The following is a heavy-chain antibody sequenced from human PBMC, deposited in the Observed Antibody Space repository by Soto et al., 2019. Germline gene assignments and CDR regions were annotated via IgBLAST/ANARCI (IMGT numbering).Heavy chain of an antibody. J-gene: IGHJ4*02. D-gene: IGHD1-26*01. CDR1: GFAFGSYA. Sequence: GGSLRLSCEAFGFAFGSYAMSWVRQAPGKGGEWRSAIRDSGGTTYYAASVKGRFTISRDNSKSTLYLQMNSLRAEDTAIYYCARSPGGYYPITFDYWGQGSLVTVSS. V-gene: IGHV3-23*01. CDR2: IRDSGGTT. CDR3: ARSPGGYYPITFDY.